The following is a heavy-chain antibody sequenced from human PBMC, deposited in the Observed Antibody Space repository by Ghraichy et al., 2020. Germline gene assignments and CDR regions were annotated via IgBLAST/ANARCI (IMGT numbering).Heavy chain of an antibody. Sequence: GSLRLSCAVSGGSVSSSNWWTWVRQPPGKGLEWIGEIYHSESTNYSPSLKSRVTMSMDKSKNQFSLKMTSVTAADTAVYYCARVGTANYYDSTGHYYGLDVWGQGTTVTVSS. CDR1: GGSVSSSNW. J-gene: IGHJ6*02. CDR2: IYHSEST. CDR3: ARVGTANYYDSTGHYYGLDV. D-gene: IGHD3-22*01. V-gene: IGHV4-4*02.